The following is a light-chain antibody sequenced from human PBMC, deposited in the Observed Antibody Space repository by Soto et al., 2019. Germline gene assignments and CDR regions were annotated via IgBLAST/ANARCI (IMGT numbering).Light chain of an antibody. Sequence: DIQMTQSPSTLSASVGDRVTITCRASQGIGSWLAWYQQKPGKAPNLLIYKASSLESGVPSRFSGSGSGTEFTLTINSLQPDDFATYYCQQYNSYPYTFGQGTKLVIK. CDR2: KAS. J-gene: IGKJ2*01. CDR3: QQYNSYPYT. V-gene: IGKV1-5*03. CDR1: QGIGSW.